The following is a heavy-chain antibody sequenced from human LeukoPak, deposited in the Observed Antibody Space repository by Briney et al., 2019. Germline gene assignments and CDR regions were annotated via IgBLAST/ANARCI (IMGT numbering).Heavy chain of an antibody. Sequence: SGPVLVKPTETLTLTCTVSGFSLYNARMGVSWIRQPPGKALEWLARVFSNDEKSYSTSLQSRLTISKDTSRGQVVLTMTNMAPVDTATYYCARIPVVPGESWFDPWGQGTLVTVSS. J-gene: IGHJ5*02. CDR3: ARIPVVPGESWFDP. CDR2: VFSNDEK. CDR1: GFSLYNARMG. D-gene: IGHD2-2*01. V-gene: IGHV2-26*01.